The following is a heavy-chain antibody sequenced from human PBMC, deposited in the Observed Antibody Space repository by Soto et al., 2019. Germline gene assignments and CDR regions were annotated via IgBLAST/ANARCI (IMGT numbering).Heavy chain of an antibody. CDR2: IYHSGST. Sequence: QVQLQESVPGLVKPSGTLSLTCAVSGGSISSSNWCSWFRQPPGKGLEWIGEIYHSGSTNYNPSLKSRVTISVDEAKNQFCLKLSSVTAADTAVYYCARDLFTSSSTEQSGDYCVQGTLVTVSS. CDR1: GGSISSSNW. V-gene: IGHV4-4*02. J-gene: IGHJ4*02. D-gene: IGHD6-6*01. CDR3: ARDLFTSSSTEQSGDY.